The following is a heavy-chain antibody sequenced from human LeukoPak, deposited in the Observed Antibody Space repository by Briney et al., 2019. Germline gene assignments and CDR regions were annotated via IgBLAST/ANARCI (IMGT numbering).Heavy chain of an antibody. D-gene: IGHD6-13*01. V-gene: IGHV3-23*01. CDR2: ISGSGGST. Sequence: GGSLRLSCAASGFTFSSYAMSWARQAPGKGLEWVSAISGSGGSTYYADSVKGRFTISRDNSKNTLYLQMNSLRAEDTAVYYCAKVAGAIAAAGTHFDYWGQGTLVTVSS. J-gene: IGHJ4*02. CDR3: AKVAGAIAAAGTHFDY. CDR1: GFTFSSYA.